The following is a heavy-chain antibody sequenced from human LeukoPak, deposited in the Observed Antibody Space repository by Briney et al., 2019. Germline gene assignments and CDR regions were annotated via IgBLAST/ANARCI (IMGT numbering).Heavy chain of an antibody. CDR2: INPNSGGT. D-gene: IGHD6-19*01. J-gene: IGHJ4*02. V-gene: IGHV1-2*02. CDR3: ARGRIAVAGTLDY. Sequence: VASVKVSCEASGDTSTGDDMHWVRQAPGQGLEWMGWINPNSGGTNYARKFQGRVTMTRDTSISTAYMELSRLRSDDTAVYYCARGRIAVAGTLDYWGQGTLVTVSS. CDR1: GDTSTGDD.